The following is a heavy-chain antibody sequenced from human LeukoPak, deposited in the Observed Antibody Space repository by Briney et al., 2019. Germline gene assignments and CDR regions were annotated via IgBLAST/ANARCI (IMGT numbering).Heavy chain of an antibody. V-gene: IGHV3-74*01. CDR1: GFTFSSYW. CDR3: AELGITMIGGV. CDR2: INSDGSST. D-gene: IGHD3-10*02. Sequence: GGSLRLSCAASGFTFSSYWMHWVRQAPGKGLVWVSRINSDGSSTRYADSVKGRFTISRDNTKNSLYLQMNSLRAEDTAVYYCAELGITMIGGVWGKGTTVTISS. J-gene: IGHJ6*04.